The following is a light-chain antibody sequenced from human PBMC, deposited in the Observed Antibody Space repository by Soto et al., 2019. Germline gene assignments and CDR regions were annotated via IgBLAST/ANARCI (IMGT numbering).Light chain of an antibody. CDR3: QQSYNTPWT. Sequence: DIQMTQSPSSLSASVGDRVTITCRASQSISSYLHWYQQKPGKAPKLLIYAASSLQSGVPSRFSGSGSGTDFTLTISSLQPEDFATYNCQQSYNTPWTFGQGTKVEIK. CDR2: AAS. V-gene: IGKV1-39*01. CDR1: QSISSY. J-gene: IGKJ1*01.